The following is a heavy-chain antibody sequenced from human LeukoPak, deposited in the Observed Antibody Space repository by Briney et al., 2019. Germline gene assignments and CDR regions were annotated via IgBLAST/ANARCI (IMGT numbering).Heavy chain of an antibody. CDR3: ARGSPVIMHYDYVWGSYRPPFDY. V-gene: IGHV3-64*01. D-gene: IGHD3-16*02. CDR2: ISSNGGST. CDR1: GFTFSSYA. J-gene: IGHJ4*02. Sequence: GGSLRLSCAASGFTFSSYAMHWVRQAPGKGLEYISAISSNGGSTYYANSVKGRFTISRDNSKNTLYLQMGSLRAEDMAVYYCARGSPVIMHYDYVWGSYRPPFDYWGQGTLVTVSS.